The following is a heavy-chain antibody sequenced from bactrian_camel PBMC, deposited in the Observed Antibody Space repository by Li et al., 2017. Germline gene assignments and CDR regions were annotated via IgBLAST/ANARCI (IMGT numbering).Heavy chain of an antibody. D-gene: IGHD2*01. V-gene: IGHV3S53*01. CDR2: IHSGDST. J-gene: IGHJ4*01. Sequence: HVQLVESGGGSVQPGGSLTLSCVVSGGPYSKYCMAWWRQAPGQEREGIATIHSGDSTSYADSVKGRFTISKDHAKNILYLQMNNLKPEDSGMYYCAAGGSWTFVPRQQLSPRTYDNWGQGTQVTVS. CDR3: AAGGSWTFVPRQQLSPRTYDN. CDR1: GGPYSKYC.